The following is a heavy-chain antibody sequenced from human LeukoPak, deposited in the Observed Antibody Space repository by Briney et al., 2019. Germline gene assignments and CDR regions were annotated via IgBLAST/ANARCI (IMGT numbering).Heavy chain of an antibody. CDR3: ARAPPTDDYGDRLDY. CDR1: GFTFSSYA. V-gene: IGHV3-30-3*01. J-gene: IGHJ4*02. D-gene: IGHD4-17*01. CDR2: ISYDGSNK. Sequence: GRSLRLSCAASGFTFSSYATHWVRQAPGKGLEWVAVISYDGSNKYYADSVKGRFTISRDNSKNTLYLQMNSLRAEDMAVYYCARAPPTDDYGDRLDYWGQGTLVTVSS.